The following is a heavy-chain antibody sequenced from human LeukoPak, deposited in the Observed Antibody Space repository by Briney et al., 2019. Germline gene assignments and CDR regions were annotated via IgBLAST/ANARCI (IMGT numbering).Heavy chain of an antibody. CDR2: IHYTGST. V-gene: IGHV4-59*01. Sequence: SETLSLTCTVSGGSISSYYWSWLRQSPGKGLECIGYIHYTGSTNYNPSLKSRVTISVETSKSQFSLKLKSVTAAATAVYYCARGGYYGSGNDFRFDPWGQGTLVTVSS. J-gene: IGHJ5*02. CDR3: ARGGYYGSGNDFRFDP. CDR1: GGSISSYY. D-gene: IGHD3-10*01.